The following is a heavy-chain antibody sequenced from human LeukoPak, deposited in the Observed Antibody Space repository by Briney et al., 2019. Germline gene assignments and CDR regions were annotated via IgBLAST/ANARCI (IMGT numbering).Heavy chain of an antibody. CDR1: GYTFSTYW. Sequence: GESLKISCEATGYTFSTYWIGWVRQMPGKGPEWMGIIYPADSDTRYSPSFQGQVTISADKSISTAYLQWSSLKASDTAMYYWARFGSAPGVFEIWGRGTMVTVSS. V-gene: IGHV5-51*01. CDR3: ARFGSAPGVFEI. CDR2: IYPADSDT. J-gene: IGHJ3*02. D-gene: IGHD1-26*01.